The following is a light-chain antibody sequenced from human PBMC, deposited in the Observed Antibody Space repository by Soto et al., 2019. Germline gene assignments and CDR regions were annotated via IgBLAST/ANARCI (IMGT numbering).Light chain of an antibody. V-gene: IGKV3-20*01. Sequence: EIVFTQAPGTLYLSPGERASLSCRATQTVSGNSLAWYQQKTGQAPKLLIHGASTRATGIPDRFSGSGAGTACTRRISRLEPEDFEVDYCQVYGSSPKTFGQGTKVDIK. CDR2: GAS. CDR1: QTVSGNS. J-gene: IGKJ1*01. CDR3: QVYGSSPKT.